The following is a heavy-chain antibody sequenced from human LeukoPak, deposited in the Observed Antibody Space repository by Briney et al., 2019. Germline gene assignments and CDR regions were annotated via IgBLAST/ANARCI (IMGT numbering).Heavy chain of an antibody. D-gene: IGHD6-19*01. J-gene: IGHJ6*04. Sequence: SVKVSCKASGGTFSSYAISWVRQAPGQGLEWMGGIIPIFGTANYAQKFQGRVTITADESTSTAYMELSSLRSEDTAVYYCAREGSSGWYTHQHYGMDVWGKGTTVTVSS. V-gene: IGHV1-69*13. CDR2: IIPIFGTA. CDR1: GGTFSSYA. CDR3: AREGSSGWYTHQHYGMDV.